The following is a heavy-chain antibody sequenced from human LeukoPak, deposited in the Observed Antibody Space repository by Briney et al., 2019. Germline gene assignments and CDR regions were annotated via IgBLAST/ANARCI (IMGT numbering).Heavy chain of an antibody. CDR3: ARDCSSTSCYITFDP. CDR1: GGTFSSYA. Sequence: ASVKVSCKASGGTFSSYAISWVRQAPGQGLEWMGRIIPIFGIANYAQKFQGRVTITADKPTSTAYMELSSLRSKDTAVYYCARDCSSTSCYITFDPWGQGTLVTVSS. CDR2: IIPIFGIA. D-gene: IGHD2-2*02. V-gene: IGHV1-69*04. J-gene: IGHJ5*02.